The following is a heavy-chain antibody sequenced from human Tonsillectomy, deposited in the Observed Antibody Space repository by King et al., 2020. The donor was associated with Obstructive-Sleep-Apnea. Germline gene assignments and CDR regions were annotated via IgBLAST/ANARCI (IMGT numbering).Heavy chain of an antibody. V-gene: IGHV3-30*02. CDR3: AKDHLWFGELLSPYYFDY. J-gene: IGHJ4*02. CDR2: IRYDGSNK. D-gene: IGHD3-10*01. Sequence: VQLVESGGGVVQPGGSLRLSCAASGFTFSSYGMHWVRQAPGKGLEWGAFIRYDGSNKYYADSVKGRFTISRDNSKNTLYLQMNSLRAEDTAVYYCAKDHLWFGELLSPYYFDYWGQGTLVTVSS. CDR1: GFTFSSYG.